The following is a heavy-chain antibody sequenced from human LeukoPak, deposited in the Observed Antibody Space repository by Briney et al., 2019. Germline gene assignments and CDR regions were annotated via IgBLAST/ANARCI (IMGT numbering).Heavy chain of an antibody. Sequence: ASVKVSCKASGYTFTSYGISWVRQAPGQGLEWMGWISAYNGNTNYAHKLQGRVTMAKDTSTSTAYMELRSLRSDDTAVYYCARDRRHYFDYWGQGTLVTVSS. CDR2: ISAYNGNT. V-gene: IGHV1-18*01. CDR3: ARDRRHYFDY. J-gene: IGHJ4*02. CDR1: GYTFTSYG.